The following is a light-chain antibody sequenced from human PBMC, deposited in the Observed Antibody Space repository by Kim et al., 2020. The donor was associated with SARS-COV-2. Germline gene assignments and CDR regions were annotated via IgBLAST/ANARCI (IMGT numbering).Light chain of an antibody. CDR3: QQYDTWPQYT. J-gene: IGKJ2*01. CDR2: GAS. CDR1: QSISSK. Sequence: VSTEERATLSCRASQSISSKLAWYQQRPGQPPRLLIYGASTRATGIPARFSGSGSGTEFTLTISSLQSEDFAVYYCQQYDTWPQYTFGQGTKLEI. V-gene: IGKV3-15*01.